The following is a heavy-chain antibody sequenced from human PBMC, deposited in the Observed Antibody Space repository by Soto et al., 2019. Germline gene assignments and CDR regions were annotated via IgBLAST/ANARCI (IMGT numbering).Heavy chain of an antibody. CDR3: ARRSSMVRGVMNARRKKNWFDP. Sequence: QVQLQQWGAGLLKPSETLSLTCAVYGGSFSGYYWSWIRQPPGKGLEWMGEINHSGSTNYNPSLKSRVTISVDTSKNQFSLKLSSVTAADTAVYYCARRSSMVRGVMNARRKKNWFDPWGQGTLVTGSS. CDR1: GGSFSGYY. D-gene: IGHD3-10*01. J-gene: IGHJ5*02. V-gene: IGHV4-34*01. CDR2: INHSGST.